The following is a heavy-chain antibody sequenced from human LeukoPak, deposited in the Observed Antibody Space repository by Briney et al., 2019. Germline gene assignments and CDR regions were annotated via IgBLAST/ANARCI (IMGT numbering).Heavy chain of an antibody. V-gene: IGHV1-2*02. D-gene: IGHD3-22*01. J-gene: IGHJ4*02. CDR3: ARGFGYYDSSGYYYGKYYFDY. CDR1: GYTFTGYY. CDR2: INPNSGGT. Sequence: ASVKVSCKASGYTFTGYYMHWVRQAPGQGLEWMGWINPNSGGTNYAQKFQGRVTMTRDTSISTAYMELSRLRSDDTAVYYCARGFGYYDSSGYYYGKYYFDYWGQGTLVTVSS.